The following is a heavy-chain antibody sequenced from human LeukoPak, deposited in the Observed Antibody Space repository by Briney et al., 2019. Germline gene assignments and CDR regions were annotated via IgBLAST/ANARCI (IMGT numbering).Heavy chain of an antibody. J-gene: IGHJ5*02. Sequence: SVKVPCKASGYTFTSYGISWVRQAPGQGLEWRGGIIPIFGTANYAQKFQGRGTITADESTSTAYMELSSLRSEDTAVYYCARDSGGIIIDPWGQGTLVTVSS. CDR1: GYTFTSYG. CDR3: ARDSGGIIIDP. CDR2: IIPIFGTA. D-gene: IGHD3-10*01. V-gene: IGHV1-69*13.